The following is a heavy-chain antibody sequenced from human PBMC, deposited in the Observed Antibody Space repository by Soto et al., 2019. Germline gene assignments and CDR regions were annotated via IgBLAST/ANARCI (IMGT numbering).Heavy chain of an antibody. CDR1: GYTFSSYD. CDR3: AREVDVLLWFGEPGGSGFDH. D-gene: IGHD3-10*01. J-gene: IGHJ5*02. CDR2: ISTYNGNT. V-gene: IGHV1-18*01. Sequence: QVQLVQSGAEVKKPGASVKVSCKASGYTFSSYDISWVRQAPGQGLEWMGWISTYNGNTNYAQNLQGRVTMTTDTSTSTAYMELRSLRSDDTAVYYCAREVDVLLWFGEPGGSGFDHWGQGTLVTVSS.